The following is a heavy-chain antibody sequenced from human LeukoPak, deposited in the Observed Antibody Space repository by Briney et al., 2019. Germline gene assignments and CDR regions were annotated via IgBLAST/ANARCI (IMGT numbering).Heavy chain of an antibody. V-gene: IGHV6-1*01. CDR3: AREFSSSSGASYYFDY. Sequence: SQTLSLTCALSGDIVSSNSAAWNWIRQSPSRGLEWLGRTYYKSKLYNDYAVSVKSRITINPDTSKNQFSLPLNSVTPEDTAVCYCAREFSSSSGASYYFDYWGQGTLVTVSS. J-gene: IGHJ4*02. CDR1: GDIVSSNSAA. CDR2: TYYKSKLYN. D-gene: IGHD6-6*01.